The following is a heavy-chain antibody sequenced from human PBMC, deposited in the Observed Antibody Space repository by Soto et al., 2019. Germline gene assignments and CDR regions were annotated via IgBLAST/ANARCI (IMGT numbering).Heavy chain of an antibody. CDR2: IYWDDDK. V-gene: IGHV2-5*02. CDR3: AHRRIGVSQWNYGDFDY. CDR1: GFSLSTSGVG. Sequence: QITLKESGPTLVKPTQTLTLTCTFSGFSLSTSGVGVGWIRQPPGKALEGLVIIYWDDDKRYSPSLRSRLTISKDTPNKHVVLIMTNVDPEDTATYFCAHRRIGVSQWNYGDFDYWGQGILVTVSS. D-gene: IGHD3-3*01. J-gene: IGHJ4*02.